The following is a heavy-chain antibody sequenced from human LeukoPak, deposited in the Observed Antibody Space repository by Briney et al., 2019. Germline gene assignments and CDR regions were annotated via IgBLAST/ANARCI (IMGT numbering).Heavy chain of an antibody. CDR1: GFSFSSYA. D-gene: IGHD3-9*01. CDR3: AKDASSYFEVYYFDY. CDR2: ISGSGGST. Sequence: GGSLRLSCAASGFSFSSYAMSWVRQAPGKGLEWVSAISGSGGSTYYADSVKGRFTISRDNSKNTLYLQMNSLRAEDTAVYYCAKDASSYFEVYYFDYWGQGTLVTVSS. J-gene: IGHJ4*02. V-gene: IGHV3-23*01.